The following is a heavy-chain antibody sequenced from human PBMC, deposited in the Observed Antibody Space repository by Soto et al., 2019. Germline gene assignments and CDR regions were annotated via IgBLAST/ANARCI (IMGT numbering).Heavy chain of an antibody. Sequence: QVQLVQSGAEVKKPGASVKVSCKASGYPFGGYAIGWVRQAPGQGLEWMGWVSAQTGDSGYAQRFQGRVTLTTETSTSTAYMELRGLRSDDTAVYYCARPSTSYGDYGWSLAYWGQGTLVTVSS. CDR2: VSAQTGDS. V-gene: IGHV1-18*01. CDR3: ARPSTSYGDYGWSLAY. J-gene: IGHJ4*02. CDR1: GYPFGGYA. D-gene: IGHD4-17*01.